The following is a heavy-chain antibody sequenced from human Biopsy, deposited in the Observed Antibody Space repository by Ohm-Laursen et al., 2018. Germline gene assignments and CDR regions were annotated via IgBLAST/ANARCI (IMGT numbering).Heavy chain of an antibody. CDR1: GDSVSSGSFY. CDR2: IYDRGSTA. Sequence: SDTLSLTCTVSGDSVSSGSFYWTWIRQPPGQGLDYIGYIYDRGSTANYNPSLESRVTMSVDMPKNQFPLKLSSVTAADTAIYYCARGMRSSGWPYFDSWGQGTLVTVSS. D-gene: IGHD6-19*01. V-gene: IGHV4-61*01. J-gene: IGHJ4*02. CDR3: ARGMRSSGWPYFDS.